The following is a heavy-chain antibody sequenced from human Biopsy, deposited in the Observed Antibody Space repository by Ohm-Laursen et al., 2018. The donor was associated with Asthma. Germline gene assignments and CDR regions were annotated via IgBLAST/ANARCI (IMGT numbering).Heavy chain of an antibody. J-gene: IGHJ4*02. CDR1: GGSISVSNW. D-gene: IGHD3-22*01. CDR3: ARRWRSYDSSKYYLDQ. CDR2: IYHLGNA. V-gene: IGHV4-4*01. Sequence: PGTLSLTCDVSGGSISVSNWWSWVRQPPGRGLEWIGQIYHLGNANYNPSLKSRVTMSVDKSKNQFSLKLTSVTAADTAVYFCARRWRSYDSSKYYLDQWGQGTLVTVSS.